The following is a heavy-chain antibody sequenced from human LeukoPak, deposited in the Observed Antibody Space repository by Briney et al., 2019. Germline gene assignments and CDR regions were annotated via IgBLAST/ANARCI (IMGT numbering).Heavy chain of an antibody. CDR1: VGSISSYY. CDR3: ARLVTPGDYFDY. V-gene: IGHV4-59*08. D-gene: IGHD2-21*02. J-gene: IGHJ4*02. CDR2: IYYSGST. Sequence: PSETLSLTCTVSVGSISSYYWSWIRQPPGKGLKWIGYIYYSGSTNYNPSLKSRVTISVDTSKNQFFLKLSSVTAADTAVYYCARLVTPGDYFDYWGQGTLVTVSS.